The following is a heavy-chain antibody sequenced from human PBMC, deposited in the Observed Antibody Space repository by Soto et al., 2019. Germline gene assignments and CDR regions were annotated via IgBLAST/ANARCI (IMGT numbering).Heavy chain of an antibody. CDR1: GFMFSAYW. J-gene: IGHJ4*02. V-gene: IGHV3-7*01. CDR2: IHGDGGKI. CDR3: ARDFYGGFTYGPGDY. D-gene: IGHD5-18*01. Sequence: EVQLVESGGGLVQPGGSLRLSCAASGFMFSAYWMSWVRQAPGKGLEWVANIHGDGGKIYYVDSVKGRFTISRDNAKPSWYLRMYSLRAEDTAAYYWARDFYGGFTYGPGDYRGQAAVLAVSS.